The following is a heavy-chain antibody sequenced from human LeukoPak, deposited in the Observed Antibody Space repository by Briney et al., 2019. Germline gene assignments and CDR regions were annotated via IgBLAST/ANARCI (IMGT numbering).Heavy chain of an antibody. J-gene: IGHJ4*02. V-gene: IGHV4-59*01. Sequence: PSETLSLTCTVSGGSISSYYWSWIRQPPGKGLEWIGYIYYSGSTNYNPSLKSRVTISVDTSKNQFSLKLSSVTAADTAVYYCARAQMATTLDYWGQGTLVTVSS. CDR2: IYYSGST. CDR3: ARAQMATTLDY. CDR1: GGSISSYY. D-gene: IGHD5-24*01.